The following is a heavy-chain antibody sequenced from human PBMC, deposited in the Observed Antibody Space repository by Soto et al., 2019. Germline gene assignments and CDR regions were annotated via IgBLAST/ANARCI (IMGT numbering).Heavy chain of an antibody. Sequence: SETLSLTCTVSGGSISSGGYYWSWIRQHPGKGLEWIGYIYYSGSTYYNPSLKSRVTISVDTSKNQFSLKLSSVTAADTAVYYCARGGGPASHDFWSGYSPFDYWGQGTLVTVSS. J-gene: IGHJ4*02. CDR1: GGSISSGGYY. CDR3: ARGGGPASHDFWSGYSPFDY. D-gene: IGHD3-3*01. CDR2: IYYSGST. V-gene: IGHV4-31*03.